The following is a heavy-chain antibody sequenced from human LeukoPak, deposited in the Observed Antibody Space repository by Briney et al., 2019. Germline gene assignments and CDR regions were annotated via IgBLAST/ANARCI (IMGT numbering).Heavy chain of an antibody. CDR3: ARVVATYYDYVWGSYRPPNWFDP. V-gene: IGHV4-59*01. Sequence: SETLSLTCTVSGGSISSYYWSWIRQPPGKGLEWIGYIYYSGSTNYNPSLKSRVTISVDTSKNQFSLKLSSVTAADTAVHYCARVVATYYDYVWGSYRPPNWFDPWGQGTLVTVSS. D-gene: IGHD3-16*02. CDR1: GGSISSYY. CDR2: IYYSGST. J-gene: IGHJ5*02.